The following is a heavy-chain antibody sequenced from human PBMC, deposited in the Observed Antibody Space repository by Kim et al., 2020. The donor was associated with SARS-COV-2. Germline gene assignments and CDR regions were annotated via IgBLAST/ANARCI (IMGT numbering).Heavy chain of an antibody. D-gene: IGHD6-19*01. CDR3: ARGGLSLLTLVAVIDYFDS. CDR1: GYSFSDYG. CDR2: ISTYNEDT. Sequence: ASVKVSCKASGYSFSDYGITWVRQAPGQGLEWMGWISTYNEDTEYAERFQDRVTMTTDTATSTAFMELRSLRSDDTAVYYCARGGLSLLTLVAVIDYFDSWGQGNLVTVSS. V-gene: IGHV1-18*01. J-gene: IGHJ4*02.